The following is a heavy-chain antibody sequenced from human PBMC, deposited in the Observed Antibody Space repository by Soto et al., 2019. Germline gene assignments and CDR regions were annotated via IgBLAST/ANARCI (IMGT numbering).Heavy chain of an antibody. V-gene: IGHV1-58*01. Sequence: GASVKVSCKASGFTFTSSAVQWVRQARGQRLEWIGWIVVGSGNTNYAQKFQERVTITRDMSTSTAYMELSSLRSEDTAVYYCAASPSPTYYSDYWGLGTLVTVSS. J-gene: IGHJ4*02. CDR3: AASPSPTYYSDY. CDR1: GFTFTSSA. CDR2: IVVGSGNT.